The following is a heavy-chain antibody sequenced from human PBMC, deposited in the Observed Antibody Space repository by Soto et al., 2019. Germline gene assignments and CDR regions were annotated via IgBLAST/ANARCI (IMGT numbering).Heavy chain of an antibody. J-gene: IGHJ4*02. CDR2: IRSKAYGGTT. Sequence: PGGSLRLSCTSSGFTFGDYAMSWFRQAPGKGLEWVGFIRSKAYGGTTEYAASVKGRFTIPRDDSKSIAYLQMNSLKTEDTAVYYCTRGVDYDFWSGPTFVDYWGQGTLVTVSS. CDR3: TRGVDYDFWSGPTFVDY. CDR1: GFTFGDYA. V-gene: IGHV3-49*03. D-gene: IGHD3-3*01.